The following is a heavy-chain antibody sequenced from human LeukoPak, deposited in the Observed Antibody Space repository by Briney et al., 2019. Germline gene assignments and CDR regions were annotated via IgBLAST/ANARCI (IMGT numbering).Heavy chain of an antibody. D-gene: IGHD3-22*01. V-gene: IGHV3-30*02. Sequence: QTGGSLRLSCAASGFTFSSYAMGWVRQAPGKGLEWVAFIRYDGSNKYYADSVKGRFTISRDNSKNTLYLQMNSLRAEDTAVYYCAKQERITMIVVASLDYWGQGTLVTVSS. CDR3: AKQERITMIVVASLDY. CDR1: GFTFSSYA. CDR2: IRYDGSNK. J-gene: IGHJ4*02.